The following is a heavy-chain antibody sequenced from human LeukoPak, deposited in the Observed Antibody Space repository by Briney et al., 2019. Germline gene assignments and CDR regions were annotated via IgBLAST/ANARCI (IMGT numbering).Heavy chain of an antibody. D-gene: IGHD2-15*01. V-gene: IGHV4-59*01. CDR1: GGSISSYY. J-gene: IGHJ6*02. CDR3: ARDARGSPYYYYGMDV. CDR2: IYYSGST. Sequence: SETLSLTCTVSGGSISSYYWSWIRQSPGKGLEWIGYIYYSGSTNYNPSLKSRVTISVDTSKNQFSLKLSSVTAADTAVYYCARDARGSPYYYYGMDVWGQGTTVTVSS.